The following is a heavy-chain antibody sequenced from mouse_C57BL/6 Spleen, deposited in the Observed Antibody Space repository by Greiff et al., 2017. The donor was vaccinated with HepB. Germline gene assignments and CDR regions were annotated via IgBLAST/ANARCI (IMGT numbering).Heavy chain of an antibody. CDR1: GFSFNTYA. CDR2: IRSKSNNYAT. Sequence: EVKLVESGGGLVQPKGSLKLSCAASGFSFNTYAMNWVRQAPGKGLEWVARIRSKSNNYATYYADSVKDRFTISRDDSESMLYLQMNNLKTEDTAMYYCVRPARWNYAMDYWGQGTSVTVSS. J-gene: IGHJ4*01. V-gene: IGHV10-1*01. CDR3: VRPARWNYAMDY. D-gene: IGHD2-3*01.